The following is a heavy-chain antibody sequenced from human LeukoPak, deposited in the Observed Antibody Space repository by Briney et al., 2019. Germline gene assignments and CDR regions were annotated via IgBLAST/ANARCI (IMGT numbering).Heavy chain of an antibody. D-gene: IGHD4-17*01. Sequence: PGGSLRLSCTASEFTFSSYWMHWVRQPPGKGLEWVSAISGSGGSTYYADSVKGHFTISRDNSKNTLYLQMNSLRAEDTAVYYCAKRPKATVTPYYFDYWGQGTLVTVSS. V-gene: IGHV3-23*01. CDR1: EFTFSSYW. CDR2: ISGSGGST. CDR3: AKRPKATVTPYYFDY. J-gene: IGHJ4*02.